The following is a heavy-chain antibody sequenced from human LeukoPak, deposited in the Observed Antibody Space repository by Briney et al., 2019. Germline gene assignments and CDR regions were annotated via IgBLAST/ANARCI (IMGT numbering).Heavy chain of an antibody. V-gene: IGHV1-2*02. CDR3: AREYSSSWYNWFDP. Sequence: ASVKVSCTASGYTFTGYYMHWVRQAPGQGLEWMGWINPNGGGTNYAQKLQGRVTMTRDTSISTAYMELSRLRSDDTAVYYCAREYSSSWYNWFDPWGQGTLVTVSS. CDR1: GYTFTGYY. J-gene: IGHJ5*02. D-gene: IGHD6-13*01. CDR2: INPNGGGT.